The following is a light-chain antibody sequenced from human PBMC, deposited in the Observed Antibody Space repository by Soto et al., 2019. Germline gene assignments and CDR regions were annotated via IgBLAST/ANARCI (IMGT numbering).Light chain of an antibody. J-gene: IGKJ1*01. CDR1: QSVDSRN. CDR2: GAS. Sequence: DIVLTQSPGTLSLSPGDRATRSFRASQSVDSRNLAWYQQRPRQAPRLLIYGASSSATGIPDRFSGSGSGTDFTLNISRLQPGDFARDYCQQYVSSPRTFGKGTKVELK. V-gene: IGKV3-20*01. CDR3: QQYVSSPRT.